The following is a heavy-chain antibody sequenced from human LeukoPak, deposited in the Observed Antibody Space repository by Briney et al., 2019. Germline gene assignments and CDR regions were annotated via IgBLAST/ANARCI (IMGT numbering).Heavy chain of an antibody. CDR2: IKQDGSEK. Sequence: GGSLRLSCAASGLSLSSFWMSWVRQAPGKGLEWVANIKQDGSEKYYVDSVKGRFTISRDNAKRSLYLQMNSLRAEDTAVYFCARGEYYYDGGYWGQGTLVTVSS. J-gene: IGHJ4*02. V-gene: IGHV3-7*03. CDR3: ARGEYYYDGGY. CDR1: GLSLSSFW. D-gene: IGHD3-22*01.